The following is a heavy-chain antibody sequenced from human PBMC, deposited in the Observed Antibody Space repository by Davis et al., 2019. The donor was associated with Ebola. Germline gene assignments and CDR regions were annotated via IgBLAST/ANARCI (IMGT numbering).Heavy chain of an antibody. CDR1: GGSISSSNW. CDR3: ARLPLYYGSGSYYTPYWYYGMDV. D-gene: IGHD3-10*01. V-gene: IGHV4-4*02. CDR2: IYHSGST. J-gene: IGHJ6*02. Sequence: SETLSLTCAVSGGSISSSNWWSWVRQPPGKGLEWIGEIYHSGSTNYNPSLKSRVTISVDKSKNQFSLKLSSVTAADTAVYYCARLPLYYGSGSYYTPYWYYGMDVWGQGTTVTVSS.